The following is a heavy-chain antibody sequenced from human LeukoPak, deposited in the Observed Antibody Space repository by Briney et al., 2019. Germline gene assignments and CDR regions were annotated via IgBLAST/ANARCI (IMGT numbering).Heavy chain of an antibody. V-gene: IGHV4-39*07. CDR3: ARGEVRTVTTEPPDY. D-gene: IGHD4-17*01. J-gene: IGHJ4*02. CDR2: IYYSGST. Sequence: ETLSLTCTVSGGSISGSSYYWGWIRQPPGKGLEWIGSIYYSGSTYYNPSLKSRVTISVDTSKNQFSLKLSSVTAADTAVYYCARGEVRTVTTEPPDYWGQGTLVTVSS. CDR1: GGSISGSSYY.